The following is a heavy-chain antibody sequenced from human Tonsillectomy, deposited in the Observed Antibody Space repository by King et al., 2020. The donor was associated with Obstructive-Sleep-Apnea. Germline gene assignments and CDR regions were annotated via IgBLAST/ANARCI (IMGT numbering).Heavy chain of an antibody. D-gene: IGHD4-11*01. CDR2: ISPYNGNT. V-gene: IGHV1-18*01. CDR3: ARDPPPYSRDYYGMDV. CDR1: GYTFTSYG. Sequence: QLVQSGAEVKRPGASVKVSCKASGYTFTSYGISWVRQAPGQGLEWMGLISPYNGNTYYAQKVQGRVTMTTDTSTSTANMEGRGLRADDTAVYNCARDPPPYSRDYYGMDVWGQGTTVTVSS. J-gene: IGHJ6*02.